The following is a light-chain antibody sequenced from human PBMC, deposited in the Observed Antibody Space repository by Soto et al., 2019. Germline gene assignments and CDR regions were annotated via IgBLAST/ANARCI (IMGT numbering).Light chain of an antibody. Sequence: DIQMTQSPSTLSASVGDRVTITCRASQSISSWLAWYQQKPGKAPKLLIYDASSLESGVPSRFRGSGSGTEFTLTISSLQPDDFGTYYCQQYNSYYWTFGQGTKGEIK. V-gene: IGKV1-5*01. CDR3: QQYNSYYWT. J-gene: IGKJ1*01. CDR1: QSISSW. CDR2: DAS.